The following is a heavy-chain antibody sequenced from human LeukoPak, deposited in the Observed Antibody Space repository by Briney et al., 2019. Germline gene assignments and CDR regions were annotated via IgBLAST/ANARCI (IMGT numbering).Heavy chain of an antibody. J-gene: IGHJ3*02. V-gene: IGHV4-59*01. Sequence: SETLSLTCTVSGGSISSYYWSWIRQPPGKGLEWIGYIYYSGGTNYNPSLKSRVTISVDTSKNRFSLKLSSVTAADTAVYYCARDTNLRDSFDIWGQGTMVTVSS. CDR2: IYYSGGT. CDR3: ARDTNLRDSFDI. D-gene: IGHD2-8*01. CDR1: GGSISSYY.